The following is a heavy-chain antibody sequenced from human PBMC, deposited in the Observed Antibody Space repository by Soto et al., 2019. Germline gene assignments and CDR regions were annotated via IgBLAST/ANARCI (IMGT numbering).Heavy chain of an antibody. CDR2: IDPSDSYT. Sequence: PVESLKISCKGSGYSFTSYWITWVRQMPGKGLEWMGRIDPSDSYTNYSPSFQGHVTISADKSISTAYLQWSSLKAWDTAMYYCASHSTNYDILTGYRDYWGQGTQVTVSS. CDR1: GYSFTSYW. D-gene: IGHD3-9*01. J-gene: IGHJ4*02. CDR3: ASHSTNYDILTGYRDY. V-gene: IGHV5-10-1*01.